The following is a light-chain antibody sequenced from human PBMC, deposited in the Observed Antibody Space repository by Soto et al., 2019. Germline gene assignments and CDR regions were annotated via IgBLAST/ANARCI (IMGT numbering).Light chain of an antibody. J-gene: IGLJ3*02. CDR3: QAYDYSLTASV. Sequence: QLVLTQPPSVSGAPGQRVTVPCTGNSSNLGAGYDVHWYQQLPGTAPKLVIYGNRNRPSGVPERFSGSKSGTSASLAITGLQAEDEGDYYCQAYDYSLTASVFGGGTKLTVL. CDR2: GNR. V-gene: IGLV1-40*01. CDR1: SSNLGAGYD.